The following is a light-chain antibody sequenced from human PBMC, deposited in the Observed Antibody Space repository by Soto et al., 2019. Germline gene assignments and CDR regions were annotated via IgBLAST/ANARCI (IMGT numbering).Light chain of an antibody. V-gene: IGLV1-51*02. CDR3: GTWDSSLSALYV. CDR2: ENN. J-gene: IGLJ1*01. CDR1: SSNIGNNY. Sequence: QSVLTQPPSVSAAPGQKVTISCSRSSSNIGNNYVSWYQQLPGTAPKLLIYENNKRPSGIPDRFSGSKSGTSATLGITGLQTGDEADYYCGTWDSSLSALYVFGTGTKVTVL.